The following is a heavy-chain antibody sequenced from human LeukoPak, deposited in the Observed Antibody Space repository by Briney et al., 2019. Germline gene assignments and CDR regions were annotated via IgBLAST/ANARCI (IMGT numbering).Heavy chain of an antibody. V-gene: IGHV1-2*02. J-gene: IGHJ4*02. CDR1: GYTFTGYH. CDR3: ARDQRYCSSTSCYGSLRWPGY. CDR2: INPSSGGT. D-gene: IGHD2-2*01. Sequence: ASVKVSCKASGYTFTGYHMHWVRQAPGQGLEWMGWINPSSGGTNYAQKFQGRVTMTRDTSISTAYMELSRRRSDDTAVYYCARDQRYCSSTSCYGSLRWPGYWGQGTLVTVSS.